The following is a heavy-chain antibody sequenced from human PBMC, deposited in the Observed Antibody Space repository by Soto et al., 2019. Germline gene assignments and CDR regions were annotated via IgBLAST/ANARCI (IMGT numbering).Heavy chain of an antibody. CDR2: IYWDDDK. Sequence: QITLKESGPTLVKPTQTLTLTCTFSGFSLSTSGVGVGWIRQPPGKSLEWLALIYWDDDKRYSPSLKSRLTITKDTSKNQVVLTMTNMDPVDTATYYGAHPINYYDSSGYGAFDIWGQGTMVTVSS. J-gene: IGHJ3*02. D-gene: IGHD3-22*01. V-gene: IGHV2-5*02. CDR1: GFSLSTSGVG. CDR3: AHPINYYDSSGYGAFDI.